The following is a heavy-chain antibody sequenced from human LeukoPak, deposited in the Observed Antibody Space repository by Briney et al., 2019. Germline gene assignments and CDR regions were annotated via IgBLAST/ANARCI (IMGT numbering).Heavy chain of an antibody. J-gene: IGHJ5*02. CDR2: INPSGGST. CDR1: AYTFTSYG. Sequence: GASVRVSCKASAYTFTSYGVSWVRQAPGQGLEWMGIINPSGGSTSYAQKFQGRVTMTRDMSTSKVYMELSSLRSEDTAVYYCARDQSYYYDSSGYYFPSDPWGQGTLVTVSS. D-gene: IGHD3-22*01. CDR3: ARDQSYYYDSSGYYFPSDP. V-gene: IGHV1-46*01.